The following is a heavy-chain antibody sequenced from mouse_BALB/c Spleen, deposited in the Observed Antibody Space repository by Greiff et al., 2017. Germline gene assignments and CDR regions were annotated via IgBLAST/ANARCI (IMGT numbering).Heavy chain of an antibody. CDR1: GYTFTSYW. J-gene: IGHJ4*01. V-gene: IGHV1S132*01. CDR2: IFPGTGTT. CDR3: ARRGGNYDHHAMDY. Sequence: VQLQQSGAELVKPGASVKLSCKTSGYTFTSYWIQWVKQRPGQGLGWIGEIFPGTGTTYYNEKFKGKATLTIDTSSSTAYMQLSSLTSEDSAVYFCARRGGNYDHHAMDYWGQGTSVTVSS. D-gene: IGHD2-4*01.